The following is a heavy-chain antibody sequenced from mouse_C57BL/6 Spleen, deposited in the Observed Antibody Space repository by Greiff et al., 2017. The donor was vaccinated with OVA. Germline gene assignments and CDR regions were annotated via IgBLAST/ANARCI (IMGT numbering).Heavy chain of an antibody. CDR3: AREGYYGSSYRAMDY. CDR1: GFTFSSYA. CDR2: ISAGGSYT. V-gene: IGHV5-4*01. J-gene: IGHJ4*01. Sequence: EVQVVESGGGLVKPGGSLKLSCAASGFTFSSYAMSWVRQTPEKRLEWVATISAGGSYTYYPDNVKGRFTISRDNAKNNLYLQMSHLKSEDTAMYYCAREGYYGSSYRAMDYWGQGTSVTVSS. D-gene: IGHD1-1*01.